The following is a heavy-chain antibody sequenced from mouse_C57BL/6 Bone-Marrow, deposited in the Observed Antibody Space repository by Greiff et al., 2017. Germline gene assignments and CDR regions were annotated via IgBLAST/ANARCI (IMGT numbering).Heavy chain of an antibody. D-gene: IGHD1-1*01. V-gene: IGHV1-53*01. J-gene: IGHJ2*01. CDR1: GFTFTSYW. CDR3: VQYYGSSDPDY. Sequence: QVQLQQPGTELVKPGASVKLSCTASGFTFTSYWMHWVRQRPGQGLEWIGYINPGNGGIYYNETFKSKTTLTVDKSSSTAYMQLSSLTSEDSAVNDCVQYYGSSDPDYWGQGTTLTVSS. CDR2: INPGNGGI.